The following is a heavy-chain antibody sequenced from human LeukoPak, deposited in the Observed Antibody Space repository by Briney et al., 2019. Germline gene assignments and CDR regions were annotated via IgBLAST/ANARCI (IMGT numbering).Heavy chain of an antibody. CDR2: IKEDGSEQ. V-gene: IGHV3-7*01. CDR3: ARDPAAIDV. J-gene: IGHJ4*02. CDR1: GFTFSRYR. Sequence: GGSLRLSCAASGFTFSRYRMSWVRQAPGKGLEWVANIKEDGSEQAYVDSVKGRFTISRDNAKNSLYLQMKSLRAEDTAVYYCARDPAAIDVWGQGTLVTVSS. D-gene: IGHD2-15*01.